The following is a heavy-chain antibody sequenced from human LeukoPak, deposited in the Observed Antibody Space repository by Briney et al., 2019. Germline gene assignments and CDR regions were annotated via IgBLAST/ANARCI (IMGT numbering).Heavy chain of an antibody. D-gene: IGHD2-15*01. CDR3: ARDPVPLYCSGGSCYYGSPDY. CDR2: ISYDGSNK. CDR1: GFTFSSYA. Sequence: GGSLRLSCAASGFTFSSYAMHWVRQAPGKGLEWVAVISYDGSNKYYADSVKGRFTISRDNSKNTLYLQMNSLRAEDTAVYYCARDPVPLYCSGGSCYYGSPDYWGQGTLVTVSS. J-gene: IGHJ4*02. V-gene: IGHV3-30-3*01.